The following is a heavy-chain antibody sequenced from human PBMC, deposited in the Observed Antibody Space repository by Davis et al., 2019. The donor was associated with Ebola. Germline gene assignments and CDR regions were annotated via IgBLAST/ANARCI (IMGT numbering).Heavy chain of an antibody. D-gene: IGHD1-1*01. CDR1: GFTFSSYG. CDR2: IWYDGSNK. V-gene: IGHV3-33*06. J-gene: IGHJ6*02. CDR3: AKDQLYYYYGMDV. Sequence: GGSLRLSCAASGFTFSSYGMHWVRQAPGRGLEWVAVIWYDGSNKYYADSVKGRFTISRDNSKNTLYLQMNSLRAEDTSVYYCAKDQLYYYYGMDVWGQGTTVTVSS.